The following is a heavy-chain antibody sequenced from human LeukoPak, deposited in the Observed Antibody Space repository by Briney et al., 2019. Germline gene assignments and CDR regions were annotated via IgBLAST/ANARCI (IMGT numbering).Heavy chain of an antibody. J-gene: IGHJ5*02. CDR1: GGSISSYY. CDR3: ARSYYSTLYWFDP. V-gene: IGHV4-59*01. CDR2: IYYSGST. D-gene: IGHD4-11*01. Sequence: TSETLSLTCTVSGGSISSYYWSWIRQPPGKGLGWIGYIYYSGSTNYNPSLKSRVTISVDTSKNQFSLKLSSVTAADTAVYYCARSYYSTLYWFDPWGQGTLVTVSS.